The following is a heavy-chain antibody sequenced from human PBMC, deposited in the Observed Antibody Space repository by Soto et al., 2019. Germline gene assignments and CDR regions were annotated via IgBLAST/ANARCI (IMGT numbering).Heavy chain of an antibody. V-gene: IGHV3-48*03. CDR1: GFSFSSYE. CDR3: PTESRSLECLYAFDI. J-gene: IGHJ3*02. CDR2: ISSSGSTI. Sequence: GGSLRLSGAACGFSFSSYERNWVRQAPGKGLEWVSYISSSGSTIYHADSVKGRFTISRDNAKNSLYLQMNSLRADDTAVYYCPTESRSLECLYAFDIWGQGTMVTVSS. D-gene: IGHD3-3*01.